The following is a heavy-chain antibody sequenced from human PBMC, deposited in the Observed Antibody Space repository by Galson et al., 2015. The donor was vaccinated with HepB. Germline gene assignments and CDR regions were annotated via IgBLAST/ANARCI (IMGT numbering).Heavy chain of an antibody. Sequence: SLRLSCAVSGFSIDSLFMTWIRQAPGKGLGFVSIIEIGGIKHYADSVKGRFAISGDSSKNTVYLQMNSLTVEDTALYYCAAGNGGIDSWGQGTLVTVSS. J-gene: IGHJ4*02. V-gene: IGHV3-53*01. D-gene: IGHD3-16*01. CDR2: IEIGGIK. CDR3: AAGNGGIDS. CDR1: GFSIDSLF.